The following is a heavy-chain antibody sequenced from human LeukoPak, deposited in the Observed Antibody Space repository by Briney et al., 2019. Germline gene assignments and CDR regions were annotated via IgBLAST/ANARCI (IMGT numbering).Heavy chain of an antibody. CDR2: ISSNGDNT. Sequence: GGSLRLSGSVSGFTFSTYVMHWVRQAPGKGLEYVSAISSNGDNTYYADSAKGRFTISRDNSKNTLYLQMSSLRADDTAVYYCVRGTGYWGQGTLVTVSS. CDR1: GFTFSTYV. V-gene: IGHV3-64D*06. J-gene: IGHJ4*02. CDR3: VRGTGY.